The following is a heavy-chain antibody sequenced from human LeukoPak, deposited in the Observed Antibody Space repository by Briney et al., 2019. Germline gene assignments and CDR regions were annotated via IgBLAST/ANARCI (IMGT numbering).Heavy chain of an antibody. D-gene: IGHD3-16*01. CDR2: IWHDGNSK. CDR3: ATDAGGGIFDY. Sequence: PGGSLRLSCEASGFTFRNYGMHWVRQAPGEGLEWVAVIWHDGNSKYYADSVKGRFTISRDNSKNTLYVQMNSLRAEDTAVYYCATDAGGGIFDYWGQGTLVTVSS. CDR1: GFTFRNYG. V-gene: IGHV3-33*01. J-gene: IGHJ4*02.